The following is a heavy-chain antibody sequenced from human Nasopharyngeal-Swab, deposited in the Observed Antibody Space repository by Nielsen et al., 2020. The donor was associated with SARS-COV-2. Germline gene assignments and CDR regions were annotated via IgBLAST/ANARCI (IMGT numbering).Heavy chain of an antibody. V-gene: IGHV2-5*02. CDR2: IYWDGDK. CDR1: GFSLSTSGVG. Sequence: SGPTLVKPTQTLTLTCTFSGFSLSTSGVGVGWIRQPPGKALEWPALIYWDGDKRYSPSLKSRLTITKATSKNQVVLTMTNMDPVDTATYYCAHSLWLTHFDYWGQGTLVTVSS. D-gene: IGHD6-19*01. J-gene: IGHJ4*02. CDR3: AHSLWLTHFDY.